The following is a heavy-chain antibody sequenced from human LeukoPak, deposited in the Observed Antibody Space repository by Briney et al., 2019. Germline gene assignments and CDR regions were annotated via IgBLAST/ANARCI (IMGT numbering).Heavy chain of an antibody. CDR1: GFTFSSYG. CDR2: ISYDGSNK. J-gene: IGHJ5*02. V-gene: IGHV3-30*18. Sequence: GGSLRLSCAASGFTFSSYGMHWVRQAPGKGLEWVAVISYDGSNKYYADSVKGRFTISRDNSENTLYLQMNSLRAEDTAVYYCAKEGQLGELYPWGQGTLIIVSS. D-gene: IGHD3-16*01. CDR3: AKEGQLGELYP.